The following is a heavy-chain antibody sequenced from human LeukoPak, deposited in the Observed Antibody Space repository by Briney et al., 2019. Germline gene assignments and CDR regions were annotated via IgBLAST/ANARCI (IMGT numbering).Heavy chain of an antibody. V-gene: IGHV4-59*08. CDR1: GGSISSYY. D-gene: IGHD3-22*01. CDR3: ARRDYYYDSSGYYHWYFDL. CDR2: IYYSGST. Sequence: SETLSLTCTVSGGSISSYYWSWIRQPPGKGLEWIGYIYYSGSTNYNPSLKSRVTISVDTSKNQFSLQLSSVTAADTAVYYCARRDYYYDSSGYYHWYFDLWGRGTLVTVSS. J-gene: IGHJ2*01.